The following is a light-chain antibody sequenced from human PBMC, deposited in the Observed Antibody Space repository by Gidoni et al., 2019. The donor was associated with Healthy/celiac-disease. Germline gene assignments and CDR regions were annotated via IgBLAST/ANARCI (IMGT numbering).Light chain of an antibody. CDR1: QSISSW. CDR3: QQYNSWT. Sequence: DIQMTQSPSTLSASVGDRVTITCRASQSISSWLAWYQQKPGKAPKLLLYKASSLESGVPSRFSGSGSGTEFTLTISSLQPDDFATYYCQQYNSWTFGQGTKVEIQ. CDR2: KAS. V-gene: IGKV1-5*03. J-gene: IGKJ1*01.